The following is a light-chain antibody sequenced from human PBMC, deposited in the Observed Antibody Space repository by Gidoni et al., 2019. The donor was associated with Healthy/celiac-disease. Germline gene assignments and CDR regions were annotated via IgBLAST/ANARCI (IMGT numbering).Light chain of an antibody. CDR2: DAY. CDR1: QSVSSY. J-gene: IGKJ1*01. V-gene: IGKV3-11*01. CDR3: QQRSNWPPT. Sequence: LVLTQYPATLSLSPGERATLSCRASQSVSSYLAWYQQKPGQAPRLIIYDAYNRATGIPARFSGSGSGTDFTLTISSLEPEDFAVYYCQQRSNWPPTFGQGTKVEIK.